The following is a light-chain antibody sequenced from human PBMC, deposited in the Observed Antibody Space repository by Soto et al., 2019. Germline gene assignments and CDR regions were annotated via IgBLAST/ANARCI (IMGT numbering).Light chain of an antibody. J-gene: IGKJ3*01. CDR2: AVS. CDR1: QTVIRS. Sequence: IQMTQFPSSLSASVGDRVTITCRAGQTVIRSLNWYQQKPGRAPNLLIYAVSNLQSGVPSRFSGSGSGTEFTLTISDLHPDDFANHFCPHSYSTLFTFGPETKV. V-gene: IGKV1-39*01. CDR3: PHSYSTLFT.